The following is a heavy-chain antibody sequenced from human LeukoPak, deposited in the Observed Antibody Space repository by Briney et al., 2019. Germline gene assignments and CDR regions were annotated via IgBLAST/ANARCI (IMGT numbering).Heavy chain of an antibody. V-gene: IGHV3-7*01. CDR2: IKGDGSEK. CDR3: ARYLNSGPADY. J-gene: IGHJ4*02. D-gene: IGHD5-12*01. CDR1: GFTFSGYW. Sequence: GSLRLSCVASGFTFSGYWMSWFRQAPGKGLEWVANIKGDGSEKQYVDSVRGRFTISRDNAKNSLYSQMNSLRAEDTAIYYCARYLNSGPADYWGQGSLVTVSS.